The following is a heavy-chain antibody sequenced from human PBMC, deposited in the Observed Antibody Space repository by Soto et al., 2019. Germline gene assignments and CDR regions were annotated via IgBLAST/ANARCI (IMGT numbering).Heavy chain of an antibody. CDR2: IYATGTT. D-gene: IGHD1-1*01. CDR1: GASISGSY. J-gene: IGHJ5*02. Sequence: SETLSLTCTVSGASISGSYWSWIRKSAGKGLEWIGRIYATGTTDYNPSLKSRVMMSVDTSKKQFSLKLRSVTAADTAVYYCVRDGTKTLRDWFDPWGQGISVTVSS. V-gene: IGHV4-4*07. CDR3: VRDGTKTLRDWFDP.